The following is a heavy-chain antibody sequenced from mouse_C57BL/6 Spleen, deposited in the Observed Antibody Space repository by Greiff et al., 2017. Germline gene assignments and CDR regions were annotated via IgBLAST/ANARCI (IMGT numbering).Heavy chain of an antibody. J-gene: IGHJ3*01. CDR2: IYPSDSET. Sequence: QVQLQQPGAELVRPGSSVKLSCKASGYTFTSYWMDWVKQRPGQGLEWIGNIYPSDSETHYNQKFKDKATLTVDKSSSTAYMQLSSLTSEDSAVYYCARERGYFGGFAYGGQGTLVTVSA. CDR3: ARERGYFGGFAY. CDR1: GYTFTSYW. D-gene: IGHD2-3*01. V-gene: IGHV1-61*01.